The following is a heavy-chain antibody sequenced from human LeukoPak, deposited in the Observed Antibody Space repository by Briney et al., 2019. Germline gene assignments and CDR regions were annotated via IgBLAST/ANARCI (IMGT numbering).Heavy chain of an antibody. CDR1: GGSFSGYY. J-gene: IGHJ4*02. CDR3: ARVIYDSGSYPFDY. CDR2: INHSGST. Sequence: SETLSLICAVYGGSFSGYYWSWIRQPPGKGLEWIGEINHSGSTNYNPSPKSRVTISVDTSKNQFSLKLSSVTAADTAAYFCARVIYDSGSYPFDYWGQGTLVTVSS. V-gene: IGHV4-34*01. D-gene: IGHD3-10*01.